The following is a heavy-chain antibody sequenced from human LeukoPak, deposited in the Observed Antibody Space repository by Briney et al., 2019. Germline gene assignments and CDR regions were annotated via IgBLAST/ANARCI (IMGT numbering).Heavy chain of an antibody. V-gene: IGHV3-74*03. CDR1: GFTISSYW. J-gene: IGHJ4*02. CDR2: INGDGSST. D-gene: IGHD4-23*01. CDR3: AKGGTTVVDY. Sequence: GGSLRLSCGATGFTISSYWMHGVRQAPGKGRGGVSLINGDGSSTTYANSVKGRFTISRDNAKNTLYLQMNSLRAEDTAVYYCAKGGTTVVDYWGQGTLVTVSS.